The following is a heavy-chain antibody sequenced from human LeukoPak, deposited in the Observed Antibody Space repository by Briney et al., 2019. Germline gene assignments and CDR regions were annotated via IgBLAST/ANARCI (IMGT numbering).Heavy chain of an antibody. CDR2: INHSGST. D-gene: IGHD5-18*01. V-gene: IGHV4-4*02. CDR3: ARLPLQSYGFLQN. J-gene: IGHJ1*01. CDR1: GYSVSGGYW. Sequence: PSGTLSVTCAVSGYSVSGGYWWSWVRQSPGKRLEWIGEINHSGSTTNYNPSLKSRVTISVDTSRKQSSLSLSSVTAADTAVYYCARLPLQSYGFLQNWGQGALVTVSS.